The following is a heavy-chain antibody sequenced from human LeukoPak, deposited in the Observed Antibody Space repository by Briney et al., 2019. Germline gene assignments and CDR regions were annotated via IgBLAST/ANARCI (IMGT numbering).Heavy chain of an antibody. CDR3: SRGWLQQGFDY. V-gene: IGHV6-1*01. D-gene: IGHD5-24*01. CDR2: TYYNSNWYN. CDR1: GDSVSTNNAG. J-gene: IGHJ4*02. Sequence: SQTLSLTCAISGDSVSTNNAGWNWIRQSPSRGLEWLGRTYYNSNWYNDYAVSVKSRITINPDTSKNQFSLQLNSVTPEDTAVYYCSRGWLQQGFDYWGQGTLVTVSS.